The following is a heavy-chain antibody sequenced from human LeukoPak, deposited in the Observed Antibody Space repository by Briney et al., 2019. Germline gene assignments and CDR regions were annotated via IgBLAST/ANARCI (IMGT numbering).Heavy chain of an antibody. CDR3: ARGEYDLLGDY. J-gene: IGHJ4*02. V-gene: IGHV1-18*01. CDR2: ISPYNGNT. CDR1: GYTFSSHS. Sequence: ASVKVSCKASGYTFSSHSMNWVRQAPGQGLEWLGWISPYNGNTKYAQKIQGRATMTTDTSTSTAYLELRSLRSDDTAVYYCARGEYDLLGDYWGQGTLVTVSS. D-gene: IGHD3-10*01.